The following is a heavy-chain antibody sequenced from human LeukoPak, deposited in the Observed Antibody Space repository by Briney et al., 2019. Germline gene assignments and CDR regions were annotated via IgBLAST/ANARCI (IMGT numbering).Heavy chain of an antibody. V-gene: IGHV4-61*05. CDR2: IHYSGST. D-gene: IGHD3-10*01. Sequence: SETLSLTCTVSGGSISSSSYYWGWIRQPPGKGLEWIGYIHYSGSTSYNPSLKSRVTISVDTSKKQFSLKLSSVTAADTAVYYCARVEEGYGSGRRENYYYYYMDVWGKGTTVTISS. CDR3: ARVEEGYGSGRRENYYYYYMDV. CDR1: GGSISSSSYY. J-gene: IGHJ6*03.